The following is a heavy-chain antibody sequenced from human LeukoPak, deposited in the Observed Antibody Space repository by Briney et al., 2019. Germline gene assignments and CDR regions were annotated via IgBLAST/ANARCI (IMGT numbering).Heavy chain of an antibody. CDR1: GGSISSYY. J-gene: IGHJ3*02. V-gene: IGHV4-4*07. CDR3: ATWIAAAGYYAFDI. Sequence: SETLSLTCTVSGGSISSYYWSWIRQPAGKGLEWIGRIYTSGSTNYNPSLKSRVTMSVDTSKNQFSLKLSSVTAADTAVYYWATWIAAAGYYAFDIWGQGTMVTVSS. CDR2: IYTSGST. D-gene: IGHD6-13*01.